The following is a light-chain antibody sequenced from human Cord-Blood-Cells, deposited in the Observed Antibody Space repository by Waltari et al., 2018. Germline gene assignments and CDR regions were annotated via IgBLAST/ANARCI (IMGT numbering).Light chain of an antibody. J-gene: IGKJ4*01. CDR1: QSVSSH. CDR3: QQRSNWPPALT. Sequence: EIVLTQSPATLSLSPGERATLSCRASQSVSSHLACYQQKPGQAPRLLIYDASNRATGIPARFSGSAAGTDFTLTISSLEPEDFAVYYCQQRSNWPPALTFGGGTKVEIK. V-gene: IGKV3-11*01. CDR2: DAS.